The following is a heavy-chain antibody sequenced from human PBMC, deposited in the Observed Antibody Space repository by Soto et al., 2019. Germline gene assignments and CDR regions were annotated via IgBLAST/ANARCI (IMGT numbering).Heavy chain of an antibody. Sequence: QVQLVQSGAEVKKPGASVKVSCKASGYTFTSYDINWVRQATGQGLEWMGWMNTNSGNTGYAQKFQGRVTMTRNTSIHTADTYLSSLISDNTTVYYSAHGDDYEVHYYYDMDVWFQGTTVTVSS. CDR1: GYTFTSYD. V-gene: IGHV1-8*01. D-gene: IGHD2-21*02. J-gene: IGHJ6*02. CDR3: AHGDDYEVHYYYDMDV. CDR2: MNTNSGNT.